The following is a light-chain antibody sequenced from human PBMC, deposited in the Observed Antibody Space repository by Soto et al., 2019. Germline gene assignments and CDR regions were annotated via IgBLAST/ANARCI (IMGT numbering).Light chain of an antibody. J-gene: IGKJ4*01. CDR1: QTILNRSNSKNY. Sequence: DIVMTQSPDSLSVXXGARATINCKSSQTILNRSNSKNYLAWYQQKPGHPPKLLIYWASARESGVPDRFSGSGSGTDFSLTISSLQAEDVAVYYCQQYFSIPLTFGGGTKVDIK. CDR3: QQYFSIPLT. CDR2: WAS. V-gene: IGKV4-1*01.